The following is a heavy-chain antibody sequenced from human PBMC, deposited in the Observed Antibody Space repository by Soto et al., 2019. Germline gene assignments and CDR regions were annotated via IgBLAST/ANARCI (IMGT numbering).Heavy chain of an antibody. D-gene: IGHD3-22*01. CDR3: VRDYYDTSGYPNTFDM. J-gene: IGHJ3*02. Sequence: PGGSLRLSCAASGFTLSRHTMNWVRQAPGKGLEWVSFIGSRTSDIYYADSVKGRFTISRDNAKNSLYLDLTRRRAEDTAVYFCVRDYYDTSGYPNTFDMWGQGTM. CDR1: GFTLSRHT. V-gene: IGHV3-21*01. CDR2: IGSRTSDI.